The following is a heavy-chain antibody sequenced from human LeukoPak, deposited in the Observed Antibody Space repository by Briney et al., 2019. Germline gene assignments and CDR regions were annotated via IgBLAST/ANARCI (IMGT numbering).Heavy chain of an antibody. D-gene: IGHD6-6*01. CDR1: GFTVSSNY. CDR2: IYSGGST. J-gene: IGHJ6*03. CDR3: AREAGIAARPYYMDV. V-gene: IGHV3-53*01. Sequence: GGSLRLSCAASGFTVSSNYMSWVRQAPGKGLEWVSVIYSGGSTYYADSVKGRFIISRDNSKNTLYLQMNSLRAEDTAVYYCAREAGIAARPYYMDVWGKGTTVTVSS.